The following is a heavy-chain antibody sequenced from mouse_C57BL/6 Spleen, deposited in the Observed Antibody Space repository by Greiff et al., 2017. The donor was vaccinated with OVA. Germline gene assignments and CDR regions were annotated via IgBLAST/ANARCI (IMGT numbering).Heavy chain of an antibody. CDR1: GFNIKDDY. CDR3: TTKGVDYYGSSSSWFAY. CDR2: IDPENGDT. J-gene: IGHJ3*01. Sequence: VQLQQSGAELVRPGASVKLSCTASGFNIKDDYMHWVKQRPEQGLEWIGWIDPENGDTEYASKFQGKATITADTSSNTAYRQLSSLTSEDTAVYYCTTKGVDYYGSSSSWFAYWGQGTLVTVSA. V-gene: IGHV14-4*01. D-gene: IGHD1-1*01.